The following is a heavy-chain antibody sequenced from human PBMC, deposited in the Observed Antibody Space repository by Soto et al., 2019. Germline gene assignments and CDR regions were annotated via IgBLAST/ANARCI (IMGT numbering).Heavy chain of an antibody. CDR3: ARFDWNYGNY. V-gene: IGHV3-74*01. D-gene: IGHD1-7*01. Sequence: GSLRLSCEASVFTFSSYWMHWVRQAPGQGLVWVSRINTDGSDTNYADSVKGRFTISRDNAKNTLYLQMNSLRAEDTAVYFCARFDWNYGNYWGQGTLVTVSS. CDR2: INTDGSDT. J-gene: IGHJ4*02. CDR1: VFTFSSYW.